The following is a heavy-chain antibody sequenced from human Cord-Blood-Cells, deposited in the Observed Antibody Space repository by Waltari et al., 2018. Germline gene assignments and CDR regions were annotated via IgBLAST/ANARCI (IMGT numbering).Heavy chain of an antibody. CDR1: GGSFSGYY. Sequence: QVQLQQWGAGLLKPSETLSLTCAVYGGSFSGYYWSWIRQPPGKGLEWIGEINHSGSTSYNPSLKSRVTISVDTSKNQFSLKLSSVTAADTAVYYCARRGTYCSGGSCYSWFDPWGQGTLVTVSS. D-gene: IGHD2-15*01. J-gene: IGHJ5*02. CDR3: ARRGTYCSGGSCYSWFDP. V-gene: IGHV4-34*01. CDR2: INHSGST.